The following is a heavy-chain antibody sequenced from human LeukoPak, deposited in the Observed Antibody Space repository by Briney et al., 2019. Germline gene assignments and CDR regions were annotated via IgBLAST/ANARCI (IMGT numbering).Heavy chain of an antibody. J-gene: IGHJ4*02. CDR2: IYYTGNT. CDR3: VRHSCVVAFDY. V-gene: IGHV4-59*08. CDR1: GVSISNHY. D-gene: IGHD2-15*01. Sequence: PSETLSLTCTVSGVSISNHYSSWIRQPPGKGLEWIGYIYYTGNTNYNPSLKSRVTISEDTSKNQVSLRLSSVTAADTAVYYCVRHSCVVAFDYWGQGNLVTVSS.